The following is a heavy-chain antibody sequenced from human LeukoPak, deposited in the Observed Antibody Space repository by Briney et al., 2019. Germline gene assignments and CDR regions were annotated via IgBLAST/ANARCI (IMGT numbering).Heavy chain of an antibody. J-gene: IGHJ4*02. CDR1: GFTFSSYA. Sequence: GRSLRLSCAASGFTFSSYAMHWVRQAPGKGLEWVAVISYDGSNKYYADSVKGRFTISRDNSKNTLYLQMNSLRAEDTAVYYCAMTPYSSGYYWGQGTLVTVSS. CDR2: ISYDGSNK. CDR3: AMTPYSSGYY. D-gene: IGHD3-22*01. V-gene: IGHV3-30-3*01.